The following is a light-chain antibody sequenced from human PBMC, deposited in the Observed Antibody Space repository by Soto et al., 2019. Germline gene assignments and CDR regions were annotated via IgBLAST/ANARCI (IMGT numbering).Light chain of an antibody. Sequence: AIQLTQSPSSLSASVGDTVTITCRASQGITNSLAWYQQTPGKPPKVLIYDASTLESGVPSRFSGSGSGTDFTLTISILQPDDFGSYYCQQFIAYPHTFGQGTKLEIK. CDR2: DAS. V-gene: IGKV1-13*02. CDR1: QGITNS. J-gene: IGKJ2*01. CDR3: QQFIAYPHT.